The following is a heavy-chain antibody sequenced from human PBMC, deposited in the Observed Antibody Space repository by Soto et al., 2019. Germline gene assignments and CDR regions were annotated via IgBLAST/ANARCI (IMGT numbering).Heavy chain of an antibody. V-gene: IGHV1-18*04. Sequence: ASVKVSCKTSAYTFNRYAITWVRQAPGQGLEWMGWISPYNGYTYYSEKLQGRVTMTTDTSTNTAYMEVRGLRSDDTAVYYCATQQTDMVQFDYWGPGXLVTVYS. CDR1: AYTFNRYA. D-gene: IGHD2-21*02. J-gene: IGHJ4*02. CDR3: ATQQTDMVQFDY. CDR2: ISPYNGYT.